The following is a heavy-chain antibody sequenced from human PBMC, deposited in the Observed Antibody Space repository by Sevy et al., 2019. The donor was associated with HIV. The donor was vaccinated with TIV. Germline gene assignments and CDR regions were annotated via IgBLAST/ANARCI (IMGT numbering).Heavy chain of an antibody. CDR1: GFTFSSYW. V-gene: IGHV3-7*01. Sequence: GGCLRLSCAASGFTFSSYWMSWVRQAPGKGLEWLATINLDGSETFYVDSVKGRFTISRHNPRKSVYLQMTSLSAEDTAVYYCARLLYGSADYWGQGTLVTVSS. D-gene: IGHD3-10*01. CDR2: INLDGSET. CDR3: ARLLYGSADY. J-gene: IGHJ4*02.